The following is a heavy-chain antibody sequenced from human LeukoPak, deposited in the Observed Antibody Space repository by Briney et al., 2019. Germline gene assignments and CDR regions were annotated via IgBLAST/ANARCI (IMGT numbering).Heavy chain of an antibody. V-gene: IGHV4-39*01. D-gene: IGHD6-19*01. CDR2: IYYSGNT. Sequence: SETLSLTCTVSGGSISSSGFYWGWIRQPPGKGLEWIANIYYSGNTYYNPSLKSRVTISVDTSKNQFSLKLSSVTAADTAVYYCARVDRRRAVAGTWYDAFDIWGQGTMVTVSS. J-gene: IGHJ3*02. CDR3: ARVDRRRAVAGTWYDAFDI. CDR1: GGSISSSGFY.